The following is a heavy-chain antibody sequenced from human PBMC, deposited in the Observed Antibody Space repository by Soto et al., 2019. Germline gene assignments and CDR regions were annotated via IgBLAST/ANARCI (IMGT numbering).Heavy chain of an antibody. Sequence: QVQLQESGPGLVKPSQTLSLTCTVSGGSISSGDYYWSWIRQPPGKGLEWIGYIYYSGTTYYNPSLKSRVTISVYTSKNQFSLQVSSVTAADTAVYYCARALIQLWPHYYYGMDVWGQGTTVTVSS. CDR3: ARALIQLWPHYYYGMDV. V-gene: IGHV4-30-4*01. J-gene: IGHJ6*02. D-gene: IGHD5-18*01. CDR1: GGSISSGDYY. CDR2: IYYSGTT.